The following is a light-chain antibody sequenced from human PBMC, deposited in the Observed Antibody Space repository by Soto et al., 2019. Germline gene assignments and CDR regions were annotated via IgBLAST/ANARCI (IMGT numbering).Light chain of an antibody. V-gene: IGKV3-15*01. CDR1: QSVSRN. CDR2: GAS. J-gene: IGKJ5*01. CDR3: QQYNNWPPIT. Sequence: EIVLTQSPATLCLSPVERATLSGRASQSVSRNLAWYQQKPGQAPRLLIYGASTRATGIPARFSGSGSGTEFALTISSLQSEDFAVYYCQQYNNWPPITFGQGTRLEI.